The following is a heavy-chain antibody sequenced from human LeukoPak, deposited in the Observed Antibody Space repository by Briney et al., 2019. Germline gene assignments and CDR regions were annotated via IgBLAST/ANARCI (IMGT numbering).Heavy chain of an antibody. J-gene: IGHJ4*02. CDR3: ARQGSYYRGTVY. V-gene: IGHV1-8*01. Sequence: ASVKVSCKASGHTFTSYDINWVRQATGQGLEWMGWMNPSSGTIGYAQKFQGRVTMTRNTSISTVYLELSSLRSEDTAVYYCARQGSYYRGTVYWGQGTLVTVSS. CDR1: GHTFTSYD. D-gene: IGHD1-26*01. CDR2: MNPSSGTI.